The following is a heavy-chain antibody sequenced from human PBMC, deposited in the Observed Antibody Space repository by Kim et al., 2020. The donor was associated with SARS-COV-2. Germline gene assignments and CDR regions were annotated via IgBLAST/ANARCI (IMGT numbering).Heavy chain of an antibody. Sequence: GGSLRLSCAASGFIFSSYAMSWVRQAPGKGLEWVSVIYSGGGGRYYADSLKGRFTISRDNSKNTLYLQMNSLRAEDTAVYYCAKEQSSNWYGVKYFQHWGQGTLVTVSP. D-gene: IGHD6-13*01. CDR3: AKEQSSNWYGVKYFQH. CDR2: IYSGGGGR. CDR1: GFIFSSYA. V-gene: IGHV3-23*03. J-gene: IGHJ1*01.